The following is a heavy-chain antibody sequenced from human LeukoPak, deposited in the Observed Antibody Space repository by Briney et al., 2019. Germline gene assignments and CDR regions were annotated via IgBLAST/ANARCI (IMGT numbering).Heavy chain of an antibody. V-gene: IGHV4-30-4*01. CDR1: GGSITSGDYS. CDR3: ARVPRGDAMGATKLAFDI. J-gene: IGHJ3*02. Sequence: PSETLSLTCTVSGGSITSGDYSWNWIRQPPGKGLEWIGHMYYSGYTSYKPSIKSRVTVSIDTSKNQFSLKLNSVTAADTAVYYCARVPRGDAMGATKLAFDIWGQGTMVTVSS. D-gene: IGHD1-26*01. CDR2: MYYSGYT.